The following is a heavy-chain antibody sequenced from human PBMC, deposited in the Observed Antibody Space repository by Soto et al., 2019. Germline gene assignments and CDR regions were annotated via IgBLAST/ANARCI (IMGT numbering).Heavy chain of an antibody. V-gene: IGHV4-30-4*01. Sequence: QVQLQESGPGLVKPSQTLSLTCTVSGGSISSGDYYWSWIRQPPGKGLEWIGYIYYSGSTYYNPSLKGRVTISVDTSKNQFSLKLSSVTAADTAVYYCARDNPQGYYYYYGMDVWGQGTTVTVSS. CDR3: ARDNPQGYYYYYGMDV. CDR1: GGSISSGDYY. CDR2: IYYSGST. J-gene: IGHJ6*02.